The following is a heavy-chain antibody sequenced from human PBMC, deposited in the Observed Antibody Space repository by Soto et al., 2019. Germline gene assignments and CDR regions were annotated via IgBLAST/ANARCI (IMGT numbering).Heavy chain of an antibody. CDR1: GGSISSSSYY. CDR2: IYYSGST. D-gene: IGHD4-4*01. V-gene: IGHV4-39*01. CDR3: EVTTSVLNGMDV. J-gene: IGHJ6*02. Sequence: TSETLSLTCTVSGGSISSSSYYWGWIRQPPGKGLEWIGSIYYSGSTYYNPSLKSRVTISVDTSKNQFSLKLSSVTAADMAVYYCEVTTSVLNGMDVWGPGTTVTVSS.